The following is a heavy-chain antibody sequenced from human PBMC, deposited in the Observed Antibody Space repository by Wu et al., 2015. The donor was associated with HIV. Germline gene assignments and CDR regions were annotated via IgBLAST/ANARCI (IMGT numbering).Heavy chain of an antibody. D-gene: IGHD4-17*01. CDR2: IIPALDIT. CDR1: GDTFSRIA. CDR3: ARTRVLRWLKLGYYYYYMDV. Sequence: QVQLVQSGAEVRKPGSSVKVSCRASGDTFSRIAISWLRQAPGQGFDWMGGIIPALDITNYAEMFQGRVTITADESTMTVYMEFRTLRSDDTAVYYCARTRVLRWLKLGYYYYYMDVVGQRATVTVSS. J-gene: IGHJ6*03. V-gene: IGHV1-69*10.